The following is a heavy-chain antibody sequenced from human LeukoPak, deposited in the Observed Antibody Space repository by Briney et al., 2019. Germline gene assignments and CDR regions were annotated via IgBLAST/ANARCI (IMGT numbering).Heavy chain of an antibody. Sequence: PSETLSLTCTVSGGSISSSSYYWGWIRQPPGKGLEWIGSIPYSGRTYYSPSLKSRVPISVDTSKNQFSLKLTSVTAADTAVYYCAGHPGSIHYDFSMDVWGKGTTVTVSS. CDR3: AGHPGSIHYDFSMDV. D-gene: IGHD3-3*01. CDR1: GGSISSSSYY. CDR2: IPYSGRT. J-gene: IGHJ6*04. V-gene: IGHV4-39*01.